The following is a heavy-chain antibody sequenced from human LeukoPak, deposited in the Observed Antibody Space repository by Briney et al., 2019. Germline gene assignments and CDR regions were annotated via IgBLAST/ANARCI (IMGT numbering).Heavy chain of an antibody. J-gene: IGHJ6*03. D-gene: IGHD2-2*02. CDR1: GFTFSDYS. Sequence: PGGSLRLSCAASGFTFSDYSMNWVRQAPGKGLEWVSSISSSGSYIYYADSVKGRFTISRDSAKNSLYLQMNSLRAEDTAVYYCARDLVTYNYYMDVWGKGTTVTVSS. CDR2: ISSSGSYI. CDR3: ARDLVTYNYYMDV. V-gene: IGHV3-21*01.